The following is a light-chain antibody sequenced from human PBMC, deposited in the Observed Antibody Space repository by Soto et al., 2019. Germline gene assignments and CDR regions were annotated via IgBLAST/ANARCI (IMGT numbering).Light chain of an antibody. CDR2: GVS. Sequence: QSALTQPASVSGSPGQSITISCTGTTSDVGGYNDVSWYQQHPGKAPKLMIYGVSIRPSGASDRFSGSKSGNTASLTISGLQAADEADYYCSSYSSSRTYVFGTGTKLTVL. CDR3: SSYSSSRTYV. J-gene: IGLJ1*01. CDR1: TSDVGGYND. V-gene: IGLV2-14*01.